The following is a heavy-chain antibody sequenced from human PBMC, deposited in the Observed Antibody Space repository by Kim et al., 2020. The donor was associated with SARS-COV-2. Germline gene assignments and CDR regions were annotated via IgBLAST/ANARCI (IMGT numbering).Heavy chain of an antibody. V-gene: IGHV3-23*01. Sequence: GGSLRLSCAASGFTFSSYAMSWVRQAPGKGLEWVSAISGSGGSTYYADSVKGRFTISRDNSKNTLYLQMNSLRAEDTAVYYCAKDGFHIAARLSRPPFDYWGQGTLVTVSS. J-gene: IGHJ4*02. CDR1: GFTFSSYA. CDR3: AKDGFHIAARLSRPPFDY. CDR2: ISGSGGST. D-gene: IGHD6-6*01.